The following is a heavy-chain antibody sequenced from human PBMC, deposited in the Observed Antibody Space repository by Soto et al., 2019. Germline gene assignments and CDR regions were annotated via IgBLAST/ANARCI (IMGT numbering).Heavy chain of an antibody. V-gene: IGHV3-53*01. CDR3: ARNDHFDY. Sequence: EVQLVESGGGLIQPGGSLRLSCAASGFSVSNNYMSWVRQAPGKGLEWVSVFYSGGSTYYADSVKGRFTISRDNSKNTLYLQMNSLRVEDTAVYYCARNDHFDYWGQGTLVTVSS. J-gene: IGHJ4*02. CDR1: GFSVSNNY. CDR2: FYSGGST.